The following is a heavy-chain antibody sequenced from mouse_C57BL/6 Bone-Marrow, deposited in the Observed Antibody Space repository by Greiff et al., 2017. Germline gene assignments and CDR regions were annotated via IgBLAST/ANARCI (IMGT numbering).Heavy chain of an antibody. Sequence: QVQLKESDAELVKPGASVKISCKVSGYTFTDPTIHWMKQRPEQGLAWIGYIYPSDGSTKYNEKFKGKATLTADKSSSTAYMQLNSLTSEDSAVYFCARPDYDYDQGYAMDYWGQGTSVTVSS. CDR3: ARPDYDYDQGYAMDY. CDR1: GYTFTDPT. CDR2: IYPSDGST. D-gene: IGHD2-4*01. V-gene: IGHV1-78*01. J-gene: IGHJ4*01.